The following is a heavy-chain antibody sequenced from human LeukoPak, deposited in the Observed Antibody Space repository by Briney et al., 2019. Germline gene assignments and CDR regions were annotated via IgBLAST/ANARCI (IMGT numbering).Heavy chain of an antibody. CDR3: ARGYCSGGSCYYFDS. V-gene: IGHV4-59*01. D-gene: IGHD2-15*01. CDR2: IYYSGST. J-gene: IGHJ4*02. CDR1: GGSISSYY. Sequence: PSETLSLTCTVSGGSISSYYWSWLRQPPGKGLEWIGYIYYSGSTNYNPSLKSRVTISVDTSKNQFSLKLSSVTAADTAVYYCARGYCSGGSCYYFDSWGQRTLVTVSS.